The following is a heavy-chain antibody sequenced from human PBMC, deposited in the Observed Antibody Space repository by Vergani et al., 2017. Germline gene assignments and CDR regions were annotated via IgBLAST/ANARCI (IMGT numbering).Heavy chain of an antibody. CDR3: ARDVYSSGWYSPYYYYYGMDV. CDR1: GGSFSGYY. J-gene: IGHJ6*02. Sequence: QVQLQQWGAGLLKPSETLSLTCAVYGGSFSGYYWSWIRQPPGKGLEWIGEINHSGSTNYNPSLKSRVTISVDTSKNQFSLKLSAVTAEDTAVYYCARDVYSSGWYSPYYYYYGMDVWGQGTTVTVSS. V-gene: IGHV4-34*01. D-gene: IGHD6-19*01. CDR2: INHSGST.